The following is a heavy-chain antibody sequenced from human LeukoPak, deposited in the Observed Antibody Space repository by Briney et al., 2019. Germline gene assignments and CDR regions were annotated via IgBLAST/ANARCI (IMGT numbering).Heavy chain of an antibody. D-gene: IGHD6-13*01. CDR2: IYYSGST. J-gene: IGHJ6*02. Sequence: SETLSLTCTVSGGSISSSSYYWGWIRQPPGKGLEWIGSIYYSGSTYYNPSLKSRVTISVDTSKNQFSLKLSSVTAADTAVYYCARGRAAGTFDYYYGMDVWGQGTTVTVSS. CDR1: GGSISSSSYY. V-gene: IGHV4-39*01. CDR3: ARGRAAGTFDYYYGMDV.